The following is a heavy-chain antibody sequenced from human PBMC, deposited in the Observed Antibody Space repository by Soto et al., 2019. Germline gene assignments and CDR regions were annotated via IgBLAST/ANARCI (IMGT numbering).Heavy chain of an antibody. CDR3: ARDSGYSYGPLDY. D-gene: IGHD5-18*01. V-gene: IGHV4-30-2*01. CDR2: IYHSGST. CDR1: GGSISSGGYS. Sequence: ASETLSLTCAVSGGSISSGGYSWSWIRQPPGKGLEWIGYIYHSGSTYYNPSLKSRVTISVDRSKNQFSLKLSSVTAADTAVYYCARDSGYSYGPLDYWGQGTLVTVSS. J-gene: IGHJ4*02.